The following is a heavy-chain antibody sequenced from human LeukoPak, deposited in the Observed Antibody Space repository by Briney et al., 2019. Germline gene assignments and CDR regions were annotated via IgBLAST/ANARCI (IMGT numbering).Heavy chain of an antibody. CDR2: INHSGST. CDR1: GGSFSGYY. CDR3: ARQRIRPAGERRYNWFDP. J-gene: IGHJ5*02. V-gene: IGHV4-34*01. D-gene: IGHD1-1*01. Sequence: SETLSLTCAVYGGSFSGYYWSWIRQPPGKGLEWIGEINHSGSTNYNPSLKSRVTISVDTSKNQFSLKLSSVTAADTAVYYCARQRIRPAGERRYNWFDPWGQGTLVTVSS.